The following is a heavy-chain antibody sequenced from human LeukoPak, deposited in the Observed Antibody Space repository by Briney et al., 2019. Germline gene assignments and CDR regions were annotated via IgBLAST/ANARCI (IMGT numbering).Heavy chain of an antibody. CDR2: ISTSGNYI. D-gene: IGHD5-12*01. J-gene: IGHJ6*03. V-gene: IGHV3-21*04. CDR1: GFTFRDYS. Sequence: GGSLRLSCAASGFTFRDYSMNWVRQAPGKGLEWVSYISTSGNYIYHADSVKRRFTISSDNSTNTLYLQMNSLRAEDTAVYYCARNLFLGYSGYDFGYYYYYYMDVWGKGTTVTVSS. CDR3: ARNLFLGYSGYDFGYYYYYYMDV.